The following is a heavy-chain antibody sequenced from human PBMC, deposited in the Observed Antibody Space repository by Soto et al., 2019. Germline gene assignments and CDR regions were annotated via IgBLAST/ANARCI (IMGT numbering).Heavy chain of an antibody. CDR3: AREKGDSGYDLIY. CDR1: GYTFTSYA. J-gene: IGHJ4*02. V-gene: IGHV1-3*01. CDR2: INAGNGNT. D-gene: IGHD5-12*01. Sequence: ASVKVSCKASGYTFTSYAMHWVRQAPGQRLEWMGWINAGNGNTKYSQKFQGRVTITRDTSASTAYMELSSLRSEDTAVYYCAREKGDSGYDLIYWGQGTLVTGSS.